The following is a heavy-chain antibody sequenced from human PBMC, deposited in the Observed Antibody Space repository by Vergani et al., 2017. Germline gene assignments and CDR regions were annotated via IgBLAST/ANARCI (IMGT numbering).Heavy chain of an antibody. D-gene: IGHD6-13*01. CDR1: GGSVRTSIGYH. Sequence: QVQLQESGPGLVKPSQTLSLSCTVSGGSVRTSIGYHWTWIRQPAGKTLEWIGEIFSSGTTNYNPSFKKRVTRSVDTSKNKFSLKLNSVTAADTAVYYCARGIRAEGGSGPDKWVQGTLVTVSS. V-gene: IGHV4-61*02. CDR3: ARGIRAEGGSGPDK. CDR2: IFSSGTT. J-gene: IGHJ4*02.